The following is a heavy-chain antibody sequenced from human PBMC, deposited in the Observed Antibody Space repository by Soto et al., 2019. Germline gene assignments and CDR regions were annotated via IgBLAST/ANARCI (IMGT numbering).Heavy chain of an antibody. CDR2: ISYDGSNK. J-gene: IGHJ3*02. D-gene: IGHD5-12*01. CDR3: AKGRWLRLEWDAFDI. V-gene: IGHV3-30*18. Sequence: QEQLVESGGGVVQPGRSLRLSCAASGFTFDTYGMHWVRQAPGKGLEWLAVISYDGSNKYYADSVEGRFTISRDNSKNTLYLQMSSLRAEDTAVYYCAKGRWLRLEWDAFDIWGQGTMVIVSS. CDR1: GFTFDTYG.